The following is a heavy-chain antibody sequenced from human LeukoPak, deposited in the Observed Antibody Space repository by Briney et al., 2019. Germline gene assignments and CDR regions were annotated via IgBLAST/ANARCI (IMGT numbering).Heavy chain of an antibody. CDR3: ARVGTTNYYFYYMDV. D-gene: IGHD2-2*01. CDR2: VSSSGGTI. J-gene: IGHJ6*03. Sequence: GGSLRLSCAASGFTFSTYTMNWVRQAPGKGLEWVSYVSSSGGTIYYADSVKGRFTISRDNAKNSLYLQMNSLRAEDTAVYYCARVGTTNYYFYYMDVWGKGTTVTDSS. CDR1: GFTFSTYT. V-gene: IGHV3-48*04.